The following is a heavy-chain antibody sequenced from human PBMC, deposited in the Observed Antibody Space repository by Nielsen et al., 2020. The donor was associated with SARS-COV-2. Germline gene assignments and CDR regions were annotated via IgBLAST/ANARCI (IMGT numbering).Heavy chain of an antibody. Sequence: ASVKVSCKASGYTFTSYGISWVRQAPGQGLEWMGWISAYNGSTNYAQKLQGRVTMTTDTSTSTAYMELSSLRSEDTAVYYCAREGCSGGSCPMDVWGQGTTVTVSS. J-gene: IGHJ6*02. CDR3: AREGCSGGSCPMDV. D-gene: IGHD2-15*01. CDR1: GYTFTSYG. V-gene: IGHV1-18*04. CDR2: ISAYNGST.